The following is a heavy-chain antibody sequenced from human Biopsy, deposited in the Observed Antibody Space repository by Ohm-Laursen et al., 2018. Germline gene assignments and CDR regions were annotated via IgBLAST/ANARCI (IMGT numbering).Heavy chain of an antibody. CDR2: INPYNGDT. CDR1: GGTFSSSA. J-gene: IGHJ4*02. Sequence: ASVKVSCKASGGTFSSSAITWVRQAPGQGLEWMGWINPYNGDTNYAQKLQGRVTMTWDTSTTTVYMELSSLRSEDTAVYYCVLASFDYWGQGTLVTVPS. V-gene: IGHV1-18*01. CDR3: VLASFDY.